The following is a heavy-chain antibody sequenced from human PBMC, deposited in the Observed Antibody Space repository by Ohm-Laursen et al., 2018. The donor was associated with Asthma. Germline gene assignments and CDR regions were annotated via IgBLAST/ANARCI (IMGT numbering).Heavy chain of an antibody. D-gene: IGHD5-18*01. J-gene: IGHJ4*02. CDR3: ARGLGGIHRWLSYQIDK. Sequence: SLRLSCAASGFNFNSSAMHWVRQAPGKGLEWVAVMSHDGTNKYHAASVQGRFTISRDNSKSTLFLQMSSLRPEDTAVYYCARGLGGIHRWLSYQIDKWGLGTQVTVSS. V-gene: IGHV3-30-3*01. CDR1: GFNFNSSA. CDR2: MSHDGTNK.